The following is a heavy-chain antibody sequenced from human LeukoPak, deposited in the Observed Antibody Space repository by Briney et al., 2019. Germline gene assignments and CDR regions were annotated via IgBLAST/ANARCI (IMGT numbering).Heavy chain of an antibody. CDR3: ARGPALGYYSSTSCYQGDV. CDR1: GFTFSDYY. V-gene: IGHV3-11*04. J-gene: IGHJ6*04. CDR2: ISSSGSTI. D-gene: IGHD2-2*01. Sequence: GGSLRLSCAASGFTFSDYYMSWIRQAPGKGLEWVSYISSSGSTIYYADSVKGRFTISRDNAKNSLYLQMNSLRAEDTAVYYCARGPALGYYSSTSCYQGDVWGKGTTVTVSS.